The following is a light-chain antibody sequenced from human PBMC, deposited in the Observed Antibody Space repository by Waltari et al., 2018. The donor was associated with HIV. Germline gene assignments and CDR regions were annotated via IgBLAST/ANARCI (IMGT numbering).Light chain of an antibody. CDR1: SSNIGSNY. V-gene: IGLV1-47*01. CDR2: RNN. J-gene: IGLJ2*01. Sequence: QSVLTQPPSASGTPGQRVTISCSGSSSNIGSNYVYWYQQLPGTAPKFLIYRNNQRPSGVPVRLSGSKSGASASLAIGGLRSEDEADYYCAAWDDSLSVVFGGGTKLTVL. CDR3: AAWDDSLSVV.